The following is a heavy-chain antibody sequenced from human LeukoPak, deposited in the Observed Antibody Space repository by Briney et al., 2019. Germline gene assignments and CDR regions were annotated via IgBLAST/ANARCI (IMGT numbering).Heavy chain of an antibody. V-gene: IGHV3-30*18. D-gene: IGHD6-13*01. CDR3: AKDQSLAAAGIRYYYGMDV. CDR2: ISSDGGGK. CDR1: GFTFSNYP. Sequence: GRSLSLSCAASGFTFSNYPMYWVRQAPGVGLEWVAVISSDGGGKYYADSVKGRFTISRDNSKNTLDLQMNSLKAEDTAVYYCAKDQSLAAAGIRYYYGMDVWGQGTTVTVSS. J-gene: IGHJ6*02.